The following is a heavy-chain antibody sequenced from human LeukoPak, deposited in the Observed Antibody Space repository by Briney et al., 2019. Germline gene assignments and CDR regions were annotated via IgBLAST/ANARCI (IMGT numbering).Heavy chain of an antibody. CDR2: INPNSGGT. J-gene: IGHJ5*02. V-gene: IGHV1-2*02. CDR1: GYTFTGYY. CDR3: ASHSRRGLLRWGPWFDP. D-gene: IGHD2-21*02. Sequence: ASVKVSCKASGYTFTGYYMHWVRQAPGQGLEWMGWINPNSGGTNYAQKFQGRVTITADKSTSTAYMELSSLRSEDTAVYYCASHSRRGLLRWGPWFDPWGQGTLVTVSS.